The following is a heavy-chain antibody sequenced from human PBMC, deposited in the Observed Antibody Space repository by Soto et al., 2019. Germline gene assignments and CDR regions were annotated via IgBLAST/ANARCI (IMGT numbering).Heavy chain of an antibody. J-gene: IGHJ4*02. D-gene: IGHD3-16*01. CDR1: GYTFTNFG. V-gene: IGHV1-18*01. CDR2: ISAYNCNT. CDR3: ARGGTPIDY. Sequence: QVQLVQSGAEVKKPGASVKVSCKASGYTFTNFGISWVRQAPGQGLEWMGWISAYNCNTNYAHMFQGRVTMTTDTSPSPAYMEVRSLRFDYSAVYYSARGGTPIDYWGQGTMVTVSS.